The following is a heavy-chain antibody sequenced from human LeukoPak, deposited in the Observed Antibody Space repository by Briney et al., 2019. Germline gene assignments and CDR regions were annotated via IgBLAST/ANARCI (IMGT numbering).Heavy chain of an antibody. D-gene: IGHD3-22*01. V-gene: IGHV3-7*01. Sequence: GGSLILSCAASGFTFSSYWMSWVRQAPGKGLEGVANIKQDGSEKYYVDSVKGRFTISRDNAKNSLYLQMNSLRAEDTAVYYCARDSIYYDLNYYYYYMDVWGKGTTVTISS. J-gene: IGHJ6*03. CDR1: GFTFSSYW. CDR2: IKQDGSEK. CDR3: ARDSIYYDLNYYYYYMDV.